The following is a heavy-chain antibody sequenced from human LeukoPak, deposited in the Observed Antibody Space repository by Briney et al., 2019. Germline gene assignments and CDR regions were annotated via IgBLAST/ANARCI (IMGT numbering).Heavy chain of an antibody. CDR3: ASGSFCTNGVCYKGFDY. CDR1: GFTFSSYW. V-gene: IGHV3-74*01. D-gene: IGHD2-8*01. J-gene: IGHJ4*02. CDR2: IHSDGSTT. Sequence: PGGSLRLSCAASGFTFSSYWMHWVRQAPGKGLVWASRIHSDGSTTTYADSVKGRFTISRDNAKNTLFLQMNSLRAEDTAVYYCASGSFCTNGVCYKGFDYWGQGTLVSVSS.